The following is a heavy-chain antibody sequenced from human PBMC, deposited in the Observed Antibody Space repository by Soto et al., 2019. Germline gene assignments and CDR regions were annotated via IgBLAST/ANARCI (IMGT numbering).Heavy chain of an antibody. J-gene: IGHJ4*02. CDR3: ARDFGAGAHFDR. CDR1: GGSLTDYW. V-gene: IGHV4-34*01. CDR2: INHIGKS. Sequence: QVHLQQWGTGLLKPSETLSLTCAVYGGSLTDYWWTWIRQTPGKGLEWIGEINHIGKSNHNPSLKSRVTISLDTSQNQFSLKLTSVTVADTAVYYCARDFGAGAHFDRWGQGSLVTVSS. D-gene: IGHD3-10*01.